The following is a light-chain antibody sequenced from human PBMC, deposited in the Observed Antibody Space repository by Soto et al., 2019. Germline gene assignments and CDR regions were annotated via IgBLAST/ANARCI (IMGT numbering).Light chain of an antibody. CDR1: HSVPTNY. V-gene: IGKV3-20*01. CDR2: GAS. Sequence: DIVLTQSPGTLSLSPGERVTLSCRASHSVPTNYLSWYQHKPGQSPRLLIYGASTRATGIPERFSGSGSGTDFTLTISRLEPEDFAVYYCQDYVSPASTFVQGTKVDFK. CDR3: QDYVSPAST. J-gene: IGKJ1*01.